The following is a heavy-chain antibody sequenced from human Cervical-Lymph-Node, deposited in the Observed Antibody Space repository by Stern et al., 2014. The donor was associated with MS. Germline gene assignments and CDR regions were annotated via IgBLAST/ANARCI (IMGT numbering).Heavy chain of an antibody. D-gene: IGHD3-10*01. CDR1: GFTFSDYS. CDR2: ISSSGTYV. CDR3: ARNSGLFDY. Sequence: EVQLVESGGGLVKPGGSRRLSCAASGFTFSDYSLNWVRQAPGKGLECVASISSSGTYVFYTDSVKGRFTISRDNANNSVSLLMNSLRAEDTAVYYCARNSGLFDYWGQGTLLTVSS. V-gene: IGHV3-21*01. J-gene: IGHJ4*02.